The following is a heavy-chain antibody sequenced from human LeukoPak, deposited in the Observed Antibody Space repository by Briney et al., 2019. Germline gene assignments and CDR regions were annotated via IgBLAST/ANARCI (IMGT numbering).Heavy chain of an antibody. V-gene: IGHV3-48*03. CDR1: GLTFSSYE. CDR3: ARDQLEGTHDY. Sequence: GGSLRLSCAASGLTFSSYEMNWVRLAPGKGLEWVSYISSSGSTIYYADSVKGRFTISRDNAKNSLYLQMNSLRAEDTAVYYCARDQLEGTHDYWGQGTLVTVSS. CDR2: ISSSGSTI. D-gene: IGHD1-1*01. J-gene: IGHJ4*02.